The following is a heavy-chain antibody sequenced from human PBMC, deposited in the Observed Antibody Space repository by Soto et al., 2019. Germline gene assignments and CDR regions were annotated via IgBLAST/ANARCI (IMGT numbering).Heavy chain of an antibody. V-gene: IGHV3-21*01. CDR3: ARGSNYAPPKNGLYYYYYYMDV. D-gene: IGHD4-4*01. J-gene: IGHJ6*03. CDR2: ISSSSSYI. Sequence: PGGSLRLSCAASGFTFSSYSMNWVRQAPGKGLEWVSSISSSSSYIYYADSVKGRFTISRDNAKNSLYLQMNSLRAEDTAVYYCARGSNYAPPKNGLYYYYYYMDVWGKGTTVTVSS. CDR1: GFTFSSYS.